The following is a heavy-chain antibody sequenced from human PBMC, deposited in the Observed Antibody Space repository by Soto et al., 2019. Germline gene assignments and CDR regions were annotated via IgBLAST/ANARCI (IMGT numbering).Heavy chain of an antibody. Sequence: EVPLVESGGGLVQPGGSLRLSRAASGFTFSSYWMHWVRQAPGKWLVWVSRINSDGSSTSYADSVKGRFTISSDNAKNTRYLQMNSLRAEDTAVYYCARDGRYCSSTSCYGDVFDPWGQGTLVTVSS. CDR1: GFTFSSYW. V-gene: IGHV3-74*01. CDR3: ARDGRYCSSTSCYGDVFDP. D-gene: IGHD2-2*01. CDR2: INSDGSST. J-gene: IGHJ5*02.